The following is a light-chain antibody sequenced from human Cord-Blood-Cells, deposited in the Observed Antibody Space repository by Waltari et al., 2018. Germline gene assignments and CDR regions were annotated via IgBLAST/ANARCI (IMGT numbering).Light chain of an antibody. V-gene: IGLV3-19*01. CDR3: NSRDSSGNHLV. CDR2: GKN. Sequence: SSELTQDPAVSVALGQTVRITCQGDSLRSYYASWYQQKPGQAPVLVIYGKNNRPSGITDRFSASSSGNTASLTITGAQAEDEADYYCNSRDSSGNHLVFGGGTKLTVL. J-gene: IGLJ3*02. CDR1: SLRSYY.